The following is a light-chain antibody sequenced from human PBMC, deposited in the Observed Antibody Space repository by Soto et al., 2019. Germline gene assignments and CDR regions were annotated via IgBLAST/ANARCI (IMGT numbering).Light chain of an antibody. CDR3: QQYNNWPH. Sequence: EIVLTQSPGTLSLSPGERATLSCRASQSVSSSYLAWYQQKPGQAPRLLIYGASSRATGIPARFSGSGSGTEFTLTISSLQSEDFAVYYCQQYNNWPHFGGGTKVDIK. CDR2: GAS. V-gene: IGKV3D-15*01. CDR1: QSVSSSY. J-gene: IGKJ4*01.